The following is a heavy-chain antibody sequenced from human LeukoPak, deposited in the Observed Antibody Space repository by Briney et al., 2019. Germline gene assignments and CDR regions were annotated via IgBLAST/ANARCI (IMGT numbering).Heavy chain of an antibody. CDR1: GFTFSNYG. Sequence: GGSLRLSCAASGFTFSNYGMSWVRQATGKGLEWVSSISRSGGSTHYADSVKGRFTISRDNSKNTLYLQMNSLRAEDTAVYYCAKASPITIFGVVNLFDYWGQGTLVTVSS. D-gene: IGHD3-3*01. V-gene: IGHV3-23*01. CDR2: ISRSGGST. J-gene: IGHJ4*02. CDR3: AKASPITIFGVVNLFDY.